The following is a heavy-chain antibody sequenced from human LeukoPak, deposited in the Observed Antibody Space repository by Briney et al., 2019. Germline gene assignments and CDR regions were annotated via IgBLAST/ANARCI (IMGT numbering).Heavy chain of an antibody. CDR2: ISGSGGST. CDR1: GFTFSSYA. J-gene: IGHJ4*02. CDR3: AKVAQRYCSSTSCYMYSDY. D-gene: IGHD2-2*02. V-gene: IGHV3-23*01. Sequence: GGSLRLSCAASGFTFSSYAMSWVRQAPGKGLEWVSAISGSGGSTYYADSVKGRFTISRDNSKNTLYLQMNSLRAEDTAVYYCAKVAQRYCSSTSCYMYSDYWGQGTLVTVSS.